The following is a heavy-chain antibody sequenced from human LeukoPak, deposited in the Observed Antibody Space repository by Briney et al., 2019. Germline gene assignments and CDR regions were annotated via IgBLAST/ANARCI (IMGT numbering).Heavy chain of an antibody. D-gene: IGHD3-16*01. CDR1: GFTFSDYY. J-gene: IGHJ6*03. V-gene: IGHV3-11*04. Sequence: PGGSLRLSCAASGFTFSDYYMSWIRQAPGKGLEWVSYISSSGSTIYYADSVKGRFTISRDNAKNSLYLQMNSLRAEDTAVYYCAGGTAKTYYYYYYMDVWGKGTTVTASS. CDR3: AGGTAKTYYYYYYMDV. CDR2: ISSSGSTI.